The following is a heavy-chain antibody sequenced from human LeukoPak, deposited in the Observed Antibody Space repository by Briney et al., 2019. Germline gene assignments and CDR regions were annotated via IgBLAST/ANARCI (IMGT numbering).Heavy chain of an antibody. CDR2: ISGSGGST. Sequence: GGSLRLSCAASGFTFSSYAMSWVRQAPGKGLEWVSAISGSGGSTCYADSVKGRFTISRDNSKNTLYLQMNSLRAEDTAVYYCAKVGFSSGWYEADYWGQGTLVTVSS. CDR3: AKVGFSSGWYEADY. J-gene: IGHJ4*02. V-gene: IGHV3-23*01. CDR1: GFTFSSYA. D-gene: IGHD6-19*01.